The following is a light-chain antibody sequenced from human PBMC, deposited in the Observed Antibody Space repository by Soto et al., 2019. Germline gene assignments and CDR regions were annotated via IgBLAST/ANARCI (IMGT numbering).Light chain of an antibody. Sequence: QSALTQPASVSGSPGRSITISCTGSSSDIGACNYVSWYQQHPGKAPKLIIFEVYNRPSGLSDRFSGSKSGNSASLTISGLQAEDQAYYSCSSCTGSSSLVFGGGTKVTVL. V-gene: IGLV2-14*01. CDR2: EVY. J-gene: IGLJ2*01. CDR1: SSDIGACNY. CDR3: SSCTGSSSLV.